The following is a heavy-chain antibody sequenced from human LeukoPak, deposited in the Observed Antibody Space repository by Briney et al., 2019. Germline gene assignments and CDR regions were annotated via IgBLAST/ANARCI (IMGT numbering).Heavy chain of an antibody. V-gene: IGHV4-34*01. D-gene: IGHD2-15*01. CDR2: INHSEST. J-gene: IGHJ4*02. Sequence: SETLSLTCAVYGXSFSGYYWSWIRQPPGKGLEWIGEINHSESTNYNPSLKSRVTISVDTPKNQFSLKLSSVTAADTAVYYCARYCSGGSCYSSGFDYWGQGTLVTVSS. CDR1: GXSFSGYY. CDR3: ARYCSGGSCYSSGFDY.